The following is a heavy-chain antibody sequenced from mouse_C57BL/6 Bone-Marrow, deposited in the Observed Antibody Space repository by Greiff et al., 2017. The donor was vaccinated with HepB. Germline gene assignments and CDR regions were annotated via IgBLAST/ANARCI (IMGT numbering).Heavy chain of an antibody. D-gene: IGHD1-1*01. J-gene: IGHJ3*01. CDR2: ISSGSSTI. V-gene: IGHV5-17*01. CDR3: ARPYYCCSSPFAY. CDR1: GFTFSDYG. Sequence: EVMLVESGGGLVKPGGSLKLSCAASGFTFSDYGMHWVRQAPEKGLEWVAYISSGSSTIYYADTVKGRFTISRDNAKNTLFLQMTSLRSEDTAMYYCARPYYCCSSPFAYWGQGTLVTVSA.